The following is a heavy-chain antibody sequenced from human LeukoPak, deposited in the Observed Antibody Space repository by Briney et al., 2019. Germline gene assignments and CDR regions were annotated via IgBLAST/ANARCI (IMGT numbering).Heavy chain of an antibody. CDR2: IYPGDSDT. D-gene: IGHD3-3*01. V-gene: IGHV5-51*01. Sequence: GEPLKISCKGSEYSFANYWIGWVRQMPGKGLEWMGIIYPGDSDTRYSPSFQGQVTISADKSIITAYLQWSSPKASDTAMYYCARRLLLPNDFWSGYSYWGQGTLVTVSS. CDR3: ARRLLLPNDFWSGYSY. J-gene: IGHJ4*02. CDR1: EYSFANYW.